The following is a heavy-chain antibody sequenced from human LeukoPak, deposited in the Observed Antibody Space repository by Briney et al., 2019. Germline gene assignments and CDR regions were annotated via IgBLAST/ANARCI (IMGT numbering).Heavy chain of an antibody. V-gene: IGHV4-59*01. CDR2: IYYSGST. CDR1: GGSISSYY. CDR3: ARANSYDSSGFLTPRFDY. J-gene: IGHJ4*02. D-gene: IGHD3-22*01. Sequence: PSETRSLTCTVSGGSISSYYWSWIRQPPGKGLEWIGYIYYSGSTNYNPSLKSRVTISVDTSKNQFSLKLSSVTAADTAVYYCARANSYDSSGFLTPRFDYWGQGTLVTVSS.